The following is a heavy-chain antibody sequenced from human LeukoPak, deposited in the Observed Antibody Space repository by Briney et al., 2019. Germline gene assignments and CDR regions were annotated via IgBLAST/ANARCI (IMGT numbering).Heavy chain of an antibody. CDR1: GVSFSTFS. CDR2: ISGNSNYI. J-gene: IGHJ4*02. D-gene: IGHD4/OR15-4a*01. Sequence: GGSLRLSCAASGVSFSTFSMNWVRQGPGKGPEWGSSISGNSNYIFYTDSVTGRFTVSRDNAKNSLYLQMNSLRGEDTAVYYCARVSSVPTPRALDYWGQGTLVTVSS. CDR3: ARVSSVPTPRALDY. V-gene: IGHV3-21*01.